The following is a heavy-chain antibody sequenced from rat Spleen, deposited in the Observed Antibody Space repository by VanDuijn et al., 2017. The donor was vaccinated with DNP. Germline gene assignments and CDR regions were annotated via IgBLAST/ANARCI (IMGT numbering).Heavy chain of an antibody. CDR1: GFSLTSYG. D-gene: IGHD1-1*01. J-gene: IGHJ4*01. Sequence: QVQLKESGPGLVQPSRTLSLTCTVSGFSLTSYGVSWVRQPPGKGLEWIAAIWGGGSTDYNSALKSRPRISRDTSKSQVLLKMNSLQTEDRAIYFCNRKFVTDAWGQGTSVTVS. V-gene: IGHV2-15*01. CDR3: NRKFVTDA. CDR2: IWGGGST.